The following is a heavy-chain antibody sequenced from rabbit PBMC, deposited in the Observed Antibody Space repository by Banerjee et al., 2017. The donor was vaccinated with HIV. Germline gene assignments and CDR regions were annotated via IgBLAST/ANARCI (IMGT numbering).Heavy chain of an antibody. V-gene: IGHV1S45*01. CDR1: GFSFSSNYD. J-gene: IGHJ3*01. Sequence: QEQLVESGGGLVQPEGSLTLTCTASGFSFSSNYDMCWVRQAPGKGLEWIGYINIGSSNTYYASWAKGRFTISKTSTTVTLQMTSLTAADTATYFCARGIDIGTHLDLRGPGTLVTVS. CDR2: INIGSSNT. CDR3: ARGIDIGTHLDL.